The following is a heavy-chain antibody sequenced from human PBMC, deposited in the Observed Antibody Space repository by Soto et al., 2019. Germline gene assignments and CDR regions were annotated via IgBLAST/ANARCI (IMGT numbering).Heavy chain of an antibody. CDR1: GYSISSGYY. Sequence: SETLSHTCAVSGYSISSGYYWGWIRQPPGKGLEWIGGIYHSGSTYYNPSLKSRVTISVDTSKNQFSLKLNSLTAANTAVYYCARNGPPKILEVVITPRYGMDVWGQGTTVTVSS. CDR3: ARNGPPKILEVVITPRYGMDV. D-gene: IGHD3-3*01. CDR2: IYHSGST. V-gene: IGHV4-38-2*01. J-gene: IGHJ6*02.